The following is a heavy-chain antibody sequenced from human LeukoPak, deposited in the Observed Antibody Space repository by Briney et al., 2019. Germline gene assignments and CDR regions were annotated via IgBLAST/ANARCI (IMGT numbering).Heavy chain of an antibody. V-gene: IGHV3-23*01. CDR1: GLTFSSYA. Sequence: PGGSLRLSCAASGLTFSSYAMSWVRQAPGKGLEWVSAISGSGGSTYYADSVKGRFTISRDNSKNTLYLQMNSLRAEDTAVYYCAKDGTYCGGDCYPNWYFDLWGRGTLVTVSS. D-gene: IGHD2-21*02. CDR2: ISGSGGST. J-gene: IGHJ2*01. CDR3: AKDGTYCGGDCYPNWYFDL.